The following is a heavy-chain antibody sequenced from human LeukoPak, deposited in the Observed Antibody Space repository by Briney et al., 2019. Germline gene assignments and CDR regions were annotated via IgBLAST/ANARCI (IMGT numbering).Heavy chain of an antibody. V-gene: IGHV3-23*01. CDR2: ISGSGGST. Sequence: GGSLRLSCAVSGFTFSSYAMSWVRQAPGKGLEWVSAISGSGGSTYYADSVKGRFTISRDNSKNALYLQMNSLRAEDTAVYYCARAFGGVIAPFDYWGQGTLVTVSS. D-gene: IGHD3-16*02. CDR3: ARAFGGVIAPFDY. J-gene: IGHJ4*02. CDR1: GFTFSSYA.